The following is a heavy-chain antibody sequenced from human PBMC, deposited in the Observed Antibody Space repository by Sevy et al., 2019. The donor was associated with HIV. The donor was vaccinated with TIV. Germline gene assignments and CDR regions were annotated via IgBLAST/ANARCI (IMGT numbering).Heavy chain of an antibody. D-gene: IGHD3-22*01. CDR3: ARDRNNYDSSGYPKGMDV. Sequence: VSVKVSCKASGYTFTRYGITWVRQAPGQGLEWMGWTSAYNGNTNYAQKVQGRVTMTTDMSTSTAYMELRSLKSDDTAMYYCARDRNNYDSSGYPKGMDVWGQGTTVTVSS. CDR1: GYTFTRYG. V-gene: IGHV1-18*01. J-gene: IGHJ6*02. CDR2: TSAYNGNT.